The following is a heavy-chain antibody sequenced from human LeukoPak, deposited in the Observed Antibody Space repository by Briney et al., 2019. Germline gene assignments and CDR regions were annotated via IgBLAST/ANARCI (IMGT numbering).Heavy chain of an antibody. CDR2: ISSSSSYI. CDR3: ARVKGSRAPVVVVTAIHSGVFDY. V-gene: IGHV3-21*01. D-gene: IGHD2-21*02. CDR1: GFTFSSYS. J-gene: IGHJ4*02. Sequence: GGSLRLSCAASGFTFSSYSMNWVRQAPGKGLEWVSSISSSSSYIYYADSVKGRFTLSRDNAKNSLYLQINSLRGEDTAVYYCARVKGSRAPVVVVTAIHSGVFDYWGQGTLVTVSS.